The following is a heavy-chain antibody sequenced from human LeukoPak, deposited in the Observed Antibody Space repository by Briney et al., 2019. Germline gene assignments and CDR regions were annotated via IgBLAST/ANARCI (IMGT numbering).Heavy chain of an antibody. D-gene: IGHD2-2*01. CDR2: ISSAGTT. Sequence: PGGSLRLSCAASGFTVSSSYMSWVRQAPGKGLEWVSIISSAGTTYYADSVKGRFTISRDNSKNTVYLQVNSLRDEDAAVYYCASIFWGYCSSTSCYVDYWGQGTLVSVSS. CDR1: GFTVSSSY. J-gene: IGHJ4*02. CDR3: ASIFWGYCSSTSCYVDY. V-gene: IGHV3-66*01.